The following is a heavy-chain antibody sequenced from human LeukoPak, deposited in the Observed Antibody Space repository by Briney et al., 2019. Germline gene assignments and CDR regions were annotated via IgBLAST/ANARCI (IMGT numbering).Heavy chain of an antibody. Sequence: GRSLRLSCAASGFTFSSYGMNWVRQAPGKGLEWVAVIWYDGSKSSYADSVKGRFSISRDNSRNTVYLQMNSLRVEDTAVYYCARENNGFDPRGQGTLVTVSS. V-gene: IGHV3-33*01. CDR3: ARENNGFDP. J-gene: IGHJ5*02. CDR1: GFTFSSYG. CDR2: IWYDGSKS.